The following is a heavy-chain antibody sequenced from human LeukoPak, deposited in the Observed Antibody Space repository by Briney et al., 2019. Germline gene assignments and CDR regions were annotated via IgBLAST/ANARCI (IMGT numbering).Heavy chain of an antibody. J-gene: IGHJ3*02. CDR2: IKQDGSEK. D-gene: IGHD5/OR15-5a*01. Sequence: HPGGTLRLSCAASGFTFSSYWMSWVRQAPGQGLEWVANIKQDGSEKNYADSVKGRFTISRDNAKNSLYLQMNSLRAEDTAVYYCARDHHRRLYDSQARDTFDIWGQGTMVTVSS. V-gene: IGHV3-7*01. CDR3: ARDHHRRLYDSQARDTFDI. CDR1: GFTFSSYW.